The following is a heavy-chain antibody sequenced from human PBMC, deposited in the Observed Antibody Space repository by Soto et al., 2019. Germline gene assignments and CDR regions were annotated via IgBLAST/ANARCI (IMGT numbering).Heavy chain of an antibody. D-gene: IGHD5-12*01. Sequence: GGSLRLSCAASGFTFSSYAMSWVRQAPGKGLEWVSAISGSGGSTYYADSVKGRFTISRDNSKNTLYLQMNSLRAEDTAVYYCAKDLYSGYDGQGFGYWGQGTLVTVSS. CDR1: GFTFSSYA. J-gene: IGHJ4*02. V-gene: IGHV3-23*01. CDR2: ISGSGGST. CDR3: AKDLYSGYDGQGFGY.